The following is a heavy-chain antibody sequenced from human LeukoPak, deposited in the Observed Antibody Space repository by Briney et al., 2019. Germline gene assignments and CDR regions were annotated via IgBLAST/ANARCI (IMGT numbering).Heavy chain of an antibody. D-gene: IGHD3-22*01. CDR3: ARVGYSIGKRHYGLDV. J-gene: IGHJ6*02. CDR2: IAGGGGDT. V-gene: IGHV3-23*01. Sequence: PGGSLRLSCAASGFSFTDHAMNWVLQAPGKGLEWVSIIAGGGGDTYYADSVKGRFTISRDNARNTLFLQMNSLRVEDTAVYYCARVGYSIGKRHYGLDVWGQGSAVTVSS. CDR1: GFSFTDHA.